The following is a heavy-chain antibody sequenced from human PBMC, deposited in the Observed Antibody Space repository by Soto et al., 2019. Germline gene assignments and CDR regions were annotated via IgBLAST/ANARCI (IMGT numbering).Heavy chain of an antibody. CDR1: GDRITNYW. CDR3: ARLMARFGHGRDG. CDR2: IYPGDSDT. D-gene: IGHD3-10*01. Sequence: GALPRISDQGAGDRITNYWIGWVRPLPGKGLEWMGIIYPGDSDTRYSPSFQGQVTISADKSISTAYLQWSSLKASDTARYYCARLMARFGHGRDGWGQGTTVTVSA. V-gene: IGHV5-51*01. J-gene: IGHJ6*01.